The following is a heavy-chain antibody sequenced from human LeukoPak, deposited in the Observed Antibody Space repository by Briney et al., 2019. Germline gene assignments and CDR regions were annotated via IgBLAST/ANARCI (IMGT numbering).Heavy chain of an antibody. J-gene: IGHJ5*02. CDR1: GGTFSSYA. Sequence: SVKLSCKASGGTFSSYAISWVRQAPGQGLEWMGGIIPIFGTANYAQKFQGRVTITADESTSTAYMELSSLRSEDTAVYYCARDPPGGPDYWFDPWGQGTLVTVSS. CDR2: IIPIFGTA. D-gene: IGHD1-14*01. CDR3: ARDPPGGPDYWFDP. V-gene: IGHV1-69*01.